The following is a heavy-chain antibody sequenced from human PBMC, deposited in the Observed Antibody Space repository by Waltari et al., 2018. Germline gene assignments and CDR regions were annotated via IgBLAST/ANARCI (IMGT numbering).Heavy chain of an antibody. CDR2: IYYSGST. J-gene: IGHJ4*02. V-gene: IGHV4-59*11. CDR3: ASSLHQQQLVFDY. D-gene: IGHD6-13*01. CDR1: GGSISSHY. Sequence: QVQLQESGPGLVKPSEDLSLTCTVSGGSISSHYWRWIRQPPGKGLEWIGYIYYSGSTNYNPSLRSRVTISVDTSKNQFSLKLSSVTAADTAVYYCASSLHQQQLVFDYWGQGTLVTVSS.